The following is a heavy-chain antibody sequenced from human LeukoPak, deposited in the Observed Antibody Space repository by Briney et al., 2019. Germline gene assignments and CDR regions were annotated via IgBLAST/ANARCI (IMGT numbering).Heavy chain of an antibody. V-gene: IGHV3-23*01. CDR1: GFTFSSYA. CDR2: ISGSGGST. J-gene: IGHJ4*02. CDR3: AKDGSHYDILTGPSYYFDY. D-gene: IGHD3-9*01. Sequence: GGSLRLSCAASGFTFSSYAMSWVRQAPGKGLEWVSAISGSGGSTYYADSVKGRFTISRDNSKNTLYLQMNSLRAEDTAVYYCAKDGSHYDILTGPSYYFDYWGQGTLVTVSS.